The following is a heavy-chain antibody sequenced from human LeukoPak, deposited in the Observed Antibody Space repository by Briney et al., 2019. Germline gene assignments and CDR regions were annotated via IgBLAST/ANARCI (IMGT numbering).Heavy chain of an antibody. CDR2: IRGDAGST. CDR3: ARVWAWGSANSFYI. Sequence: GGSLRLSCAASGFTFEAFGMTWVRQAPWKGLEWVSAIRGDAGSTGYADSVKGQFTISRDNAKNSLYLQMNSLRVEDTALYYCARVWAWGSANSFYIRGQGELVTVSS. CDR1: GFTFEAFG. V-gene: IGHV3-20*04. J-gene: IGHJ4*02. D-gene: IGHD4-23*01.